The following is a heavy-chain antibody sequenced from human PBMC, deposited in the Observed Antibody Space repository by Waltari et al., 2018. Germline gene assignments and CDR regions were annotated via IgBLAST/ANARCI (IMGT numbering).Heavy chain of an antibody. D-gene: IGHD5-18*01. Sequence: EVQLVESGGGLIQPGGSLRLSCEASGLTVSRNYMSWVRQAPGKGLEWLSAIYSGGNTFYADSVKGLFNISIDNSKNTLYLQMNSLRVDDTAVYYCARDDSYGQFMRFDFWGQGTVVTVSS. CDR2: IYSGGNT. J-gene: IGHJ4*02. CDR1: GLTVSRNY. V-gene: IGHV3-53*01. CDR3: ARDDSYGQFMRFDF.